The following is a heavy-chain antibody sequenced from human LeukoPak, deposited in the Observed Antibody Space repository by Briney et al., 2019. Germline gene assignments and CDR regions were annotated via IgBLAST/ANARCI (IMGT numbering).Heavy chain of an antibody. CDR1: GYTFTGYY. Sequence: GASVKLCCKASGYTFTGYYMHWVRQAPGQGLEWMGWINPNSGGTNYAQKFQGRVTMTRATSISTAYMELSRLRSDDTAVYYCARVPAADPGYYGMDVWGQGTTVTVSS. CDR3: ARVPAADPGYYGMDV. V-gene: IGHV1-2*02. CDR2: INPNSGGT. J-gene: IGHJ6*02. D-gene: IGHD6-13*01.